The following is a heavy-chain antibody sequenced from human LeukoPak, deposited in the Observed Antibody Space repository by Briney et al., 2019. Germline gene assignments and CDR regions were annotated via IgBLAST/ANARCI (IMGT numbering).Heavy chain of an antibody. CDR1: GFTVTSNY. J-gene: IGHJ4*02. D-gene: IGHD3-10*01. CDR3: ASIWFGDQGGY. Sequence: GGSLRLSCAASGFTVTSNYMSWVRQAPGKGLEWVSVIYSTGSTYYADSVKGRFTVSRDNSKNTLYLQMNSLRVEDTAVYYCASIWFGDQGGYWGQGTLVTVSS. CDR2: IYSTGST. V-gene: IGHV3-53*01.